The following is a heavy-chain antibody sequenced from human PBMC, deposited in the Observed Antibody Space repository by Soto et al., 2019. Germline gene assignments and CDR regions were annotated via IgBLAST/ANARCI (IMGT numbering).Heavy chain of an antibody. J-gene: IGHJ5*02. V-gene: IGHV1-3*01. Sequence: ASVKVSCKASGYTFTSYGIHWLRQAPGQRLEWMGWINAANGDTKYSPKFQGRVTITRDTSASTAYMELSSLRSEDTAVYYCVRRHVSATGIDWFDHWGLGTLVTVSS. D-gene: IGHD6-13*01. CDR2: INAANGDT. CDR1: GYTFTSYG. CDR3: VRRHVSATGIDWFDH.